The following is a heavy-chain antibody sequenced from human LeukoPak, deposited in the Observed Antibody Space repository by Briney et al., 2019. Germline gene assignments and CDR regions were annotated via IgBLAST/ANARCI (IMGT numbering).Heavy chain of an antibody. CDR2: INAYNGNT. Sequence: ASVKVSCTASGYTFINYGISWVRQAPGQGLEWMGWINAYNGNTNSAQNLQGRVTMTTDTSTSTAYMELRSLRSDDTAVYYCARSGGSYYPDYWGQGTLVTVSS. CDR3: ARSGGSYYPDY. J-gene: IGHJ4*02. D-gene: IGHD1-26*01. CDR1: GYTFINYG. V-gene: IGHV1-18*01.